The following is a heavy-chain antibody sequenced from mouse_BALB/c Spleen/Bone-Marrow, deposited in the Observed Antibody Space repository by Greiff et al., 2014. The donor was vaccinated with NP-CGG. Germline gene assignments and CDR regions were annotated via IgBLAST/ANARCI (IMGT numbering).Heavy chain of an antibody. CDR2: INPSNGRT. CDR3: ARDGNYRYAMDY. Sequence: QVQLQQSGAELVKPGASVKLSCMASGFTFTSYWIHWVKQRPGQGPEWIREINPSNGRTNYNEKFKSKATLTEDKSSSTAYMQLSSLTSEDSAVYYCARDGNYRYAMDYWGQGTSVTVSS. D-gene: IGHD2-1*01. J-gene: IGHJ4*01. CDR1: GFTFTSYW. V-gene: IGHV1S81*02.